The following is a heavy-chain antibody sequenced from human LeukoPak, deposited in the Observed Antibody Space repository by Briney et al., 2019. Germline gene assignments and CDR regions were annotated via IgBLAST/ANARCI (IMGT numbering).Heavy chain of an antibody. J-gene: IGHJ5*02. V-gene: IGHV4-34*01. CDR3: ARGGYYDFWSGYSANWFDP. Sequence: SETLSLTCAVYGGSFSGYYWSWIRQPPGKGLEWIGEINHSGSTNYNPSLKSRVTISVDTSKNQFSLKLSSMTAADTAVYYCARGGYYDFWSGYSANWFDPWGQGTLVTVSS. CDR1: GGSFSGYY. D-gene: IGHD3-3*01. CDR2: INHSGST.